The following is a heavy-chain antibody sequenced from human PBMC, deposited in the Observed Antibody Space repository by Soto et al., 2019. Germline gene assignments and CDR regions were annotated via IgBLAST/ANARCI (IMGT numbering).Heavy chain of an antibody. J-gene: IGHJ6*02. V-gene: IGHV3-49*03. Sequence: PGGSLRLSCTASGFTFGDYALSWSRQAPGKGLEWVGVIRSKAYGETTDYAASVKGRFTILRDDSKSIAYLQMNSLQSEDTGVYYCTKYTYTSRYTYFGMDVWGHGTTVTSP. CDR3: TKYTYTSRYTYFGMDV. CDR2: IRSKAYGETT. CDR1: GFTFGDYA. D-gene: IGHD6-13*01.